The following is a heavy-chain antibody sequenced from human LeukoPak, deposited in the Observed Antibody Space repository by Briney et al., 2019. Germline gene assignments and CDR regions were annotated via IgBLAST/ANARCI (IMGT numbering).Heavy chain of an antibody. D-gene: IGHD2-21*02. Sequence: SETLSLTCAVYGGSFSGYYWSWIRQPPGKGLEWIGEINHSGSTNYNPSLKSRVTISVDTSKNQFSLKLSSVTAAGTAVYYCARGGGALVVTAPKGFQHWGQGTLVTVSS. CDR2: INHSGST. V-gene: IGHV4-34*01. CDR3: ARGGGALVVTAPKGFQH. J-gene: IGHJ1*01. CDR1: GGSFSGYY.